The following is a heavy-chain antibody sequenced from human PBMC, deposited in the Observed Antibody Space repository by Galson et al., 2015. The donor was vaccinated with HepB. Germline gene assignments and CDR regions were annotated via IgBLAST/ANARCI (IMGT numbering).Heavy chain of an antibody. CDR1: GFTFSSYA. J-gene: IGHJ6*02. CDR2: ISYDGSNK. V-gene: IGHV3-30-3*01. Sequence: SLRLSCAASGFTFSSYAMHWVRQAPGKGLEWVAVISYDGSNKYYADSVKGRFTISRDNSKNTLYLQMNSLRAEDTAVYYCARRQPVPLEYYYGMDVWGQGTTVTVSS. D-gene: IGHD1-1*01. CDR3: ARRQPVPLEYYYGMDV.